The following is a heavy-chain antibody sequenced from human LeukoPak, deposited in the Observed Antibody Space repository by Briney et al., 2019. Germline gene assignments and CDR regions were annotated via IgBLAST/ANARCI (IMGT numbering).Heavy chain of an antibody. CDR3: ARDTDDEGFDY. CDR2: ISAYNGNT. CDR1: GYTFTSYG. D-gene: IGHD1-1*01. J-gene: IGHJ4*02. Sequence: VASVKVSCKASGYTFTSYGISWVRQAPGQGVEWMGWISAYNGNTNYAQKLQGRVTMTTDTSTSTAYMELRSLRSDDTAMYYCARDTDDEGFDYWGQGTLVTVSS. V-gene: IGHV1-18*01.